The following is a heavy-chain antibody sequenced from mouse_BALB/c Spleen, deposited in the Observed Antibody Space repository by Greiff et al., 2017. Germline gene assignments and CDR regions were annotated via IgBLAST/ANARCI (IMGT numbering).Heavy chain of an antibody. J-gene: IGHJ2*01. V-gene: IGHV5-12-1*01. CDR2: ISSGGGST. Sequence: DVHLVESGGGLVKPGGSLKLSCAASGFAFSSYDMSWVRQTPEKRLEWVAYISSGGGSTYYPDTVKGRFTISRDNAKNTLYLQMSSLKSEDTAMYYCARLNLDYWGQGTTLTVSS. CDR3: ARLNLDY. CDR1: GFAFSSYD.